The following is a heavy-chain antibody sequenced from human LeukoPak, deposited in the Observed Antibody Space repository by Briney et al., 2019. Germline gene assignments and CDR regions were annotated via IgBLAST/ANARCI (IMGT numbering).Heavy chain of an antibody. D-gene: IGHD3-3*01. CDR1: GGSISSSNW. CDR3: ARVDNDFDYYYYGMDV. V-gene: IGHV4-4*02. J-gene: IGHJ6*02. CDR2: IYHSGST. Sequence: PSGTLSLTCAVSGGSISSSNWWSWVRQPPGKGLEWIGEIYHSGSTNYNPSLKSRVTISVDTSKNQFSLKLSSVTAADTAVYYCARVDNDFDYYYYGMDVWGQGTTVTVSS.